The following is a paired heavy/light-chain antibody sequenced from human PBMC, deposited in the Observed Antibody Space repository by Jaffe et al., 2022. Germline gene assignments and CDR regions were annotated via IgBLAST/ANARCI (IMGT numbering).Light chain of an antibody. CDR1: NNNVGDEG. J-gene: IGLJ3*02. CDR3: SAWDSSLRNWV. CDR2: RNN. Sequence: QAGLTQPPSVSKGLRQTATLICTGNNNNVGDEGAAWLQQPQGHPPKLLASRNNNRPSGISERFSASRSGNTASLTISGLQPEDEADYYCSAWDSSLRNWVFGGGTRLTVL. V-gene: IGLV10-54*01.
Heavy chain of an antibody. D-gene: IGHD1-1*01. CDR2: IRHDGSHI. CDR3: ARETLGEDGTTAFDL. J-gene: IGHJ3*01. V-gene: IGHV3-7*05. CDR1: GFTLSRHW. Sequence: EVQLVESGGGLVQPGGSLRLSCEASGFTLSRHWVTWVRQAPGKGLEWVAIIRHDGSHIYYADSLKGRFTISRDNPQNSVYLQMNSLRAEDTALYYCARETLGEDGTTAFDLWGQGTMVTVSS.